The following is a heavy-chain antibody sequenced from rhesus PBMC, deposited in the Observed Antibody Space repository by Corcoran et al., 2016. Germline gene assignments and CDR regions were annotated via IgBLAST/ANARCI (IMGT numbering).Heavy chain of an antibody. Sequence: QVQLQESGPGLVKPSETLSLTCAVSGGSISSSNWWSWIRQYPGKGLEWIGYIYGGSGSTSYNPSLKSRVTMSTDTSKNQFSLKLSSVTAADTAVYYCARHGVAGTIVDYWGQGVLVTVSS. V-gene: IGHV4-65*01. CDR3: ARHGVAGTIVDY. D-gene: IGHD1-20*01. CDR1: GGSISSSNW. CDR2: IYGGSGST. J-gene: IGHJ4*01.